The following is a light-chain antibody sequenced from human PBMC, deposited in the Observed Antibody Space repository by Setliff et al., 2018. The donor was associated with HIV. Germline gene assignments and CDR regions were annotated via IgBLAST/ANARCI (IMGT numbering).Light chain of an antibody. J-gene: IGLJ2*01. CDR3: CSYGGTTTHVL. CDR1: SSDVGSYNL. V-gene: IGLV2-23*02. CDR2: DVT. Sequence: QSVLTQPASVSGSPGQSITISCTGTSSDVGSYNLVSWYQQHPDKAPKLMIYDVTQRPSGVSNRFSGSKSGNTASLTISGLQAGDEADYYCCSYGGTTTHVLFGGGTKVTV.